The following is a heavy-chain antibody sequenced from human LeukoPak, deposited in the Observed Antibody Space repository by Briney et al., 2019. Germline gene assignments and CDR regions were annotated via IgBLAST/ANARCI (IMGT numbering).Heavy chain of an antibody. Sequence: GASVKVSCKASGYTFTSYDINWGRQPTGQGLEWMGWMNPNSGNTGYAQKFQGRVTMTSNTSITTAYMELSSLRSEDTAVYYCARRFSSSWYYYYYYMDVWGKGTTVTVSS. CDR2: MNPNSGNT. CDR3: ARRFSSSWYYYYYYMDV. D-gene: IGHD6-13*01. V-gene: IGHV1-8*01. CDR1: GYTFTSYD. J-gene: IGHJ6*03.